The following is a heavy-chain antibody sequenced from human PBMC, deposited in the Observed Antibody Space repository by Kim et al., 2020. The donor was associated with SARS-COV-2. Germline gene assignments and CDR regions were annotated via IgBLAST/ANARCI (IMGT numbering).Heavy chain of an antibody. CDR3: AKGRGGAYDY. V-gene: IGHV6-1*01. D-gene: IGHD1-26*01. J-gene: IGHJ4*02. Sequence: SAVSVKSRMTINPDTSKNQFSLQLNSVTPEDTAMYYCAKGRGGAYDYWGQGTLVTVSS.